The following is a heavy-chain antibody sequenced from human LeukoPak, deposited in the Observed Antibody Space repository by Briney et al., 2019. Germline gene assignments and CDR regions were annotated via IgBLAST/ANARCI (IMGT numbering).Heavy chain of an antibody. Sequence: GGSLRLSCAASGFSVSNNYMSWVRQAPGKGLEWVSYISSSGSTIYYADSVKGRFTISRDNAKNSLYLQMNSLRAEDTAVYYCARDEDGSGWYDYWGQGTLVTVSS. V-gene: IGHV3-11*04. CDR1: GFSVSNNY. CDR3: ARDEDGSGWYDY. D-gene: IGHD6-19*01. J-gene: IGHJ4*02. CDR2: ISSSGSTI.